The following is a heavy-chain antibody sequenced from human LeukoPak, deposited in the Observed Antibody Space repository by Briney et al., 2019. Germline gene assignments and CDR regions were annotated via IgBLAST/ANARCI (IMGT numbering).Heavy chain of an antibody. CDR3: ATPIFGVAPDV. CDR2: IYHSGST. J-gene: IGHJ6*04. Sequence: SETLSLTCAVSGYSISSGYYWGWIRQPPGKGLERIGSIYHSGSTYYNPSLKSRVTISVDTSKNQFSLKLSSVTAADTAVYYCATPIFGVAPDVWGKGTTVTVSS. V-gene: IGHV4-38-2*01. D-gene: IGHD3-3*01. CDR1: GYSISSGYY.